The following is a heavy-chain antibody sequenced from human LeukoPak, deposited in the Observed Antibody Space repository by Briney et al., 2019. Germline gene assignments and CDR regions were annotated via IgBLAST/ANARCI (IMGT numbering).Heavy chain of an antibody. CDR3: ARDPATPEGAFDI. D-gene: IGHD1-26*01. J-gene: IGHJ3*02. CDR1: GFTFSSYS. Sequence: GGSLRLSCAASGFTFSSYSMNWVRQAPGKGLEWVSSISSSSNYIYYADSVKGRFTISRDNAKNSLYLQMNSLRAEDTAVYYCARDPATPEGAFDIWGQGTMVTVSS. V-gene: IGHV3-21*01. CDR2: ISSSSNYI.